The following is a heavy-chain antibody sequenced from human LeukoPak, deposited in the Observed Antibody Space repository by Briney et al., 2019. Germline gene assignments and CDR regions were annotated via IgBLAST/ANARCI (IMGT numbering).Heavy chain of an antibody. Sequence: SETLSLTCTVSGGSLSSYYWSWIRQPAGKGLEWIGRIHTSGSTNYNPSLKSRVTMSVDTSKNQFSLKLSSVTAADTAVYYCAREQGYYGSGSYYNRNFDYWGQGTLVTVSS. CDR3: AREQGYYGSGSYYNRNFDY. V-gene: IGHV4-4*07. D-gene: IGHD3-10*01. J-gene: IGHJ4*02. CDR2: IHTSGST. CDR1: GGSLSSYY.